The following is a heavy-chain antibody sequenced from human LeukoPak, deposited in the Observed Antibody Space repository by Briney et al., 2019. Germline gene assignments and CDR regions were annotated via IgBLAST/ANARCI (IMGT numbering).Heavy chain of an antibody. J-gene: IGHJ4*02. CDR1: GYTFTGYY. CDR2: VNPTSGGT. Sequence: ASVKVSCKASGYTFTGYYMHWVRQAPGQGLEWMGWVNPTSGGTNYAQKFQGRVTMTRDTSISTAYMELSRLRSDDTAVYYCARGKLRYYQHYYFDYRGQGTMVTVSS. D-gene: IGHD3-9*01. V-gene: IGHV1-2*02. CDR3: ARGKLRYYQHYYFDY.